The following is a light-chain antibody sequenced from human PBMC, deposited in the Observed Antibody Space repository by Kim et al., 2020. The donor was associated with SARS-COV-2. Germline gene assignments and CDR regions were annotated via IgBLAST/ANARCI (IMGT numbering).Light chain of an antibody. CDR1: QSVSSY. CDR3: QQRSNWPIT. CDR2: DAS. V-gene: IGKV3-11*01. Sequence: WAPADSATLSCRASQSVSSYLAWYQQKPGQAPRLLIYDASTRATGIPARFSGSGSGTDFPLTISSLEPEDFAVYYFQQRSNWPITFGQGTRLEIK. J-gene: IGKJ5*01.